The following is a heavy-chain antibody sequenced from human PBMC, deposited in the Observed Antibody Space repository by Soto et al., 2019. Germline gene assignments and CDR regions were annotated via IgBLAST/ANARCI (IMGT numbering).Heavy chain of an antibody. CDR2: MNPNSGNT. CDR3: ARFPPPGYCSGRSCYPSDAFDI. V-gene: IGHV1-8*01. CDR1: GYTFTSYD. D-gene: IGHD2-15*01. Sequence: ASVKVSCKASGYTFTSYDINWVRQATGQGLEWMGWMNPNSGNTGYAQKFQGRVTMTRNTSISTAYMELSSLRSEDTAVYYCARFPPPGYCSGRSCYPSDAFDIWGQGTMVTVSS. J-gene: IGHJ3*02.